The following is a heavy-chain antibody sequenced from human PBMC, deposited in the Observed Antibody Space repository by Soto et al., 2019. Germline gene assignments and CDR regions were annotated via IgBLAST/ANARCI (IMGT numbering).Heavy chain of an antibody. J-gene: IGHJ4*02. CDR3: ASVDIVATTLDY. D-gene: IGHD5-12*01. CDR2: IYYSGST. Sequence: SETLSLTCTVSGGSISSYYWSWIRQPPGKGLEWIGYIYYSGSTNYNPSLKSRVTISVDTSKNQCSLKLSAVTAADTGVYYCASVDIVATTLDYWGQGTLVTVSS. V-gene: IGHV4-59*01. CDR1: GGSISSYY.